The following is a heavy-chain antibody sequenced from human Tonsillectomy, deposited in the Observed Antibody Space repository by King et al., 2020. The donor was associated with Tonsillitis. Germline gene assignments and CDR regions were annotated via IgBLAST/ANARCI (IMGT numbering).Heavy chain of an antibody. V-gene: IGHV3-30*04. CDR1: GFTFSGYT. CDR3: TRGPAVGAY. D-gene: IGHD1-26*01. Sequence: VQLVESGGGVVQPGRSLRLSCAASGFTFSGYTMHWVRQAPGKGLEWVAVISYDGSNKYYADSVKGRFTISRDNSKNTLYLQMNSLRTEDTAIYYCTRGPAVGAYWGQGTL. J-gene: IGHJ4*02. CDR2: ISYDGSNK.